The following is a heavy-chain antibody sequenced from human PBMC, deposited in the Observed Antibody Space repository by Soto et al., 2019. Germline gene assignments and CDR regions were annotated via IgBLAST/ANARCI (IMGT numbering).Heavy chain of an antibody. D-gene: IGHD3-22*01. CDR3: ASLDSSAESAFDI. J-gene: IGHJ3*02. CDR2: IIPIFGTA. CDR1: GGTFSSYA. Sequence: ASVKVSCKASGGTFSSYAISWVRQAPGQGLEWMGGIIPIFGTANYAQKFQGRVTITADESTSTAYMELSSLRSEDTAVYYCASLDSSAESAFDIWGQGTMVTVSS. V-gene: IGHV1-69*13.